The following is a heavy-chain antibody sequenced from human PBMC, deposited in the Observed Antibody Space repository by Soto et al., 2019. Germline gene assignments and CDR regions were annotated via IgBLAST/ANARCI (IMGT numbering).Heavy chain of an antibody. D-gene: IGHD6-13*01. CDR2: IYYSGST. V-gene: IGHV4-39*01. J-gene: IGHJ6*02. CDR1: GGSIRSSSYY. Sequence: PSETLSLTCTVSGGSIRSSSYYWGWIRQPPGKGLEWIGSIYYSGSTYYNPSLKSRVTISVDTSKNQFSLKLSSVTAADTAVYYCATYSSSWYSLSYYYGMDVWGQGTTVTVS. CDR3: ATYSSSWYSLSYYYGMDV.